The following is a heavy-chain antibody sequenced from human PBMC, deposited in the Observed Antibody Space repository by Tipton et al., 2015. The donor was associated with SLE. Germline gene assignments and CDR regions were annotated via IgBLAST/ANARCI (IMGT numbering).Heavy chain of an antibody. CDR2: IYYRGDT. CDR1: GASINSYY. D-gene: IGHD1-26*01. Sequence: TLSLTCTVSGASINSYYWSWLRQPPGKGLEWIGYIYYRGDTNYNPSLKSRVTISLDTSERQFSLKLKSVTAADTAMYYCAGDTSLVGFDALNIWGQGTMVTVSS. V-gene: IGHV4-59*01. CDR3: AGDTSLVGFDALNI. J-gene: IGHJ3*02.